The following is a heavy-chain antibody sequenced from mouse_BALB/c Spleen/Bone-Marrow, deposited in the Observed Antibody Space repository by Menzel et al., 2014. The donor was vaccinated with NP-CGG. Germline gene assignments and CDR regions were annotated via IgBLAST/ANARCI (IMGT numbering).Heavy chain of an antibody. CDR3: ARQLAYAMDY. CDR2: ITKGGGST. J-gene: IGHJ4*01. Sequence: EVMLVESGGGLVQPGGSLKLSCATSGFTFSDYYMYWVRQTPEKRLEWVAYITKGGGSTYYPDIVKGRFTISRDNAKNTLYLQMSCLKSEDTAMYYCARQLAYAMDYWGQGTSVTVSS. CDR1: GFTFSDYY. D-gene: IGHD4-1*01. V-gene: IGHV5-12*02.